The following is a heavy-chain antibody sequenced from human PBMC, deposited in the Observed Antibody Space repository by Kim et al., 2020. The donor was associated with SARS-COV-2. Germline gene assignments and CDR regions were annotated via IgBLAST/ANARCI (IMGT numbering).Heavy chain of an antibody. CDR1: GFTFSSYW. J-gene: IGHJ4*02. Sequence: GGSLRLSCAASGFTFSSYWMHWVRQAPGKGLVWVSRINSDGSSTSYADSVKGRFTISRDNAKNTLYLQMNSLRAEDTAVYYCARGADYGGYVPAYDFDYSGQGALGSVSP. V-gene: IGHV3-74*01. CDR2: INSDGSST. D-gene: IGHD4-17*01. CDR3: ARGADYGGYVPAYDFDY.